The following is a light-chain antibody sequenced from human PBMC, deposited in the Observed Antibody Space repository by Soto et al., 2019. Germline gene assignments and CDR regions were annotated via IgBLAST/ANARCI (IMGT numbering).Light chain of an antibody. CDR3: GSWDSSLSAYV. CDR1: SSNIGGNS. V-gene: IGLV1-51*01. Sequence: QSVLTQPPSVSAAQGQKATISCSGGSSNIGGNSVSWYQQLPGTAPKLLIYDDNKRPSGIPDRFSGSKSGTSATLGITGFQTGDEADYYCGSWDSSLSAYVFGTGTKVTVL. CDR2: DDN. J-gene: IGLJ1*01.